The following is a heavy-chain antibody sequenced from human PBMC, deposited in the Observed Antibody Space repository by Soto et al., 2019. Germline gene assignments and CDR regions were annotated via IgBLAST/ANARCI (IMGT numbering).Heavy chain of an antibody. CDR3: ARVKEAVISY. Sequence: SETLSLTCTVSGGSISSVDYYWSWIRQPPGKGLEWIGYIYYSGSTYYNPSLKSRVTISVDTSKNQFSLKLSSVTAADTAVYYCARVKEAVISYWGQGTLVTVSS. D-gene: IGHD2-21*01. V-gene: IGHV4-30-4*01. CDR2: IYYSGST. J-gene: IGHJ4*02. CDR1: GGSISSVDYY.